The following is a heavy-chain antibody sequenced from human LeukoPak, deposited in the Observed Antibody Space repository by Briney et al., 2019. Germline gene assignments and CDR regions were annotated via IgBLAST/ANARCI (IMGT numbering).Heavy chain of an antibody. CDR2: IYYSGST. D-gene: IGHD6-19*01. J-gene: IGHJ4*02. V-gene: IGHV4-59*12. CDR3: ARGGQGQWLDLIDY. Sequence: PSETLSLTCTVSGGSISSYYWSWIRQPPGKGLEWIGYIYYSGSTNYNPSLKSRVTISVDTSKNQFSLKLSSVTAADTAVYYCARGGQGQWLDLIDYWGQGTLVTVSS. CDR1: GGSISSYY.